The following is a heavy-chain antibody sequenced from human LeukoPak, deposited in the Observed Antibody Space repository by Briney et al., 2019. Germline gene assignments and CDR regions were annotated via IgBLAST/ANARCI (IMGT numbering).Heavy chain of an antibody. V-gene: IGHV4-30-4*01. CDR1: GGSTSSGDYY. D-gene: IGHD6-25*01. CDR2: IYYSGST. CDR3: ARNRPSGPYGLAATSDGAFDI. Sequence: SETLSLTCTVSGGSTSSGDYYWSWIRQSPGKGLEWIGYIYYSGSTHYNPSLKSRVTLSVDTSKNQFSLRLSSVTAADTAVYYCARNRPSGPYGLAATSDGAFDIWGQGTRVTVSS. J-gene: IGHJ3*02.